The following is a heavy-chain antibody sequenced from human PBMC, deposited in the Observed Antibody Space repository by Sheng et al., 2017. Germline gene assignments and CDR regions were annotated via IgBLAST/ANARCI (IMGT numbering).Heavy chain of an antibody. CDR2: INHSGST. J-gene: IGHJ5*02. Sequence: QVQLQQWGAGLLKPSETLSLTCAVYGGSFSGYYWSWIRQPPGKGLEWIGEINHSGSTNYNPSLKSRVTISVDTSKNQFSLKLSSVTAVDTAVYYCARDNPPYSSGWYRDWFDPSG. D-gene: IGHD6-19*01. CDR3: ARDNPPYSSGWYRDWFDP. CDR1: GGSFSGYY. V-gene: IGHV4-34*01.